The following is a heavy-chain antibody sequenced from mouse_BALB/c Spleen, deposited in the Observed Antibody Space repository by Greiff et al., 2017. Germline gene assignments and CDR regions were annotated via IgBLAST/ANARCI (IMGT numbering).Heavy chain of an antibody. CDR2: ISSGGSYT. D-gene: IGHD1-1*01. CDR1: GFTFSSYT. CDR3: TRDSSYWYFDV. Sequence: EVNVVESGGGLVKPGGSLKLSCAASGFTFSSYTMSWVRQTPEKRLEWVATISSGGSYTYYPDSVKGRFTISRDNAKNTLYLQMSSLKSEDTAMYYCTRDSSYWYFDVWGAGTTVTVSS. V-gene: IGHV5-6-4*01. J-gene: IGHJ1*01.